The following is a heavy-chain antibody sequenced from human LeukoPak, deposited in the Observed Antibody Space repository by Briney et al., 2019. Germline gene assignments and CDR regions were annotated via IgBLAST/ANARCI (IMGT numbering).Heavy chain of an antibody. D-gene: IGHD1-26*01. CDR3: ARLGWELPHYYYYGMDV. J-gene: IGHJ6*02. Sequence: PGGSLRLSCAASGFTFSSYAMHWVRQAPGKGLEWVAVISYDGSNKYYADSVKGRFTISRDNSKNTLYLQMNSLRSEDTAVYYCARLGWELPHYYYYGMDVWGQGTTVTVSS. CDR2: ISYDGSNK. V-gene: IGHV3-30-3*01. CDR1: GFTFSSYA.